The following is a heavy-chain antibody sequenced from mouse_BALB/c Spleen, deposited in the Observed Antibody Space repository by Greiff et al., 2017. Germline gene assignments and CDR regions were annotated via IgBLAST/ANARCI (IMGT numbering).Heavy chain of an antibody. J-gene: IGHJ3*01. CDR2: IDPANGNT. CDR1: GFNIKDNY. V-gene: IGHV14-3*02. CDR3: ARRGYGNPFAY. D-gene: IGHD2-10*02. Sequence: VQLQQSGAELVKPGASVKLSCTASGFNIKDNYMHWVKQRPEQGLEWIGRIDPANGNTKYDPKFQGKATITADTSSNTAYLQLSSLTSEDTAVYYCARRGYGNPFAYWGQGTLVTVSA.